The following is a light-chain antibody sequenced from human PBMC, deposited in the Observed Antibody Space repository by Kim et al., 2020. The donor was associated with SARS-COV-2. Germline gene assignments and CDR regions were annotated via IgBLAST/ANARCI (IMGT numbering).Light chain of an antibody. J-gene: IGKJ1*01. Sequence: ASVGDKVTPTCRASQDICVDLAWFQQKPVKAPKSPIYAASSLQSWVPSRVSGSRSGTEYTFSISSLQPEDFGTYYCQQSHSYPRTFGQGTKVDIK. CDR2: AAS. V-gene: IGKV1-16*01. CDR1: QDICVD. CDR3: QQSHSYPRT.